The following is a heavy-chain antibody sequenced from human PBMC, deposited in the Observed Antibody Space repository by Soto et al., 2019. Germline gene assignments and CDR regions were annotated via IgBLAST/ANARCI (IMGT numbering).Heavy chain of an antibody. D-gene: IGHD4-4*01. CDR1: GFTFSSYA. J-gene: IGHJ2*01. CDR2: ISYDGSNK. V-gene: IGHV3-30-3*01. Sequence: GGSLRLSCAASGFTFSSYAMHWVRQAPGKGLEWVAVISYDGSNKYYADSAKGRFTISRGNSKNTLYLQMNSLRTEDTAVYYCARPLWRDDYNWGYFDLWGRGTLVTVSS. CDR3: ARPLWRDDYNWGYFDL.